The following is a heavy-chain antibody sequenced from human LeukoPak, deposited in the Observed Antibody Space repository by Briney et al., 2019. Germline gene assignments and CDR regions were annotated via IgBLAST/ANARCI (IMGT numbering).Heavy chain of an antibody. V-gene: IGHV4-39*01. CDR2: LYYSGST. CDR1: GDSISTSGYY. J-gene: IGHJ4*02. Sequence: SETLSLTCTVSGDSISTSGYYWGWIRQPPGKGLEWIGSLYYSGSTNYNPSLKSRVTVSVDASKNQLSLKLSSVTAADTAVYYCAGGFDISMVQGVNFIDWGQGTLVTVSS. CDR3: AGGFDISMVQGVNFID. D-gene: IGHD3-10*01.